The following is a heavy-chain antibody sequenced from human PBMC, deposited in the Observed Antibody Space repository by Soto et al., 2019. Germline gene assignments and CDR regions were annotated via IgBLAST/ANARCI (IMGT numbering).Heavy chain of an antibody. J-gene: IGHJ6*02. CDR3: ARDGERPYSSSWYTSFNYYYYYGMDV. D-gene: IGHD6-13*01. V-gene: IGHV3-33*01. Sequence: GGSLRLSCAASGFTFSSYGMHWVRQAPGKGLEWVAVIWYDGSNKYYADSGKGRFTISRDNSKNTLYLQMNSLRAEDTAVYYCARDGERPYSSSWYTSFNYYYYYGMDVWGQGTTVTVSS. CDR1: GFTFSSYG. CDR2: IWYDGSNK.